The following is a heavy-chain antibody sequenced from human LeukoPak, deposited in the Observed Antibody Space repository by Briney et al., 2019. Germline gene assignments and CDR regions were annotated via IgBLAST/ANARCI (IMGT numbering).Heavy chain of an antibody. J-gene: IGHJ3*02. D-gene: IGHD3-3*01. V-gene: IGHV3-11*05. CDR3: ARDGAECAFDI. CDR2: ISTSSTST. CDR1: GFTFNAHY. Sequence: KPGGSLRLSCAASGFTFNAHYMSWIRQAPGKGLEWISYISTSSTSTYYSDSVKGRFTISRDDAKNSLYLQMNSLRAEDTALYYCARDGAECAFDIWGQGTMVTVSS.